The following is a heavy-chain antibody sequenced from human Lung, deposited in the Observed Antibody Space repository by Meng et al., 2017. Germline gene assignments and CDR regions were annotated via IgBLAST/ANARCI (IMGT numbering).Heavy chain of an antibody. Sequence: QWHLHQWGAGLLSPSGTLSLTCVVSGGSFSDYYWSWIRQPPGKGLEWIGEINHSGSTNYNPSLESRATISVDTSQNNLSLKLSSVTAADSAVYYCARGPTTMAHDFDYWGQGTLVTVSS. CDR1: GGSFSDYY. CDR3: ARGPTTMAHDFDY. V-gene: IGHV4-34*01. D-gene: IGHD4-11*01. CDR2: INHSGST. J-gene: IGHJ4*02.